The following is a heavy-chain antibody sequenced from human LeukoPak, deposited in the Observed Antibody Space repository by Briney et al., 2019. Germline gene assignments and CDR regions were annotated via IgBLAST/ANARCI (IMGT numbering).Heavy chain of an antibody. Sequence: PSETRSLTCTGSGGSIGSGEYYGSSVRQHPGKGLEWIGYIYYSGSSGSTYYNPSLKSRVTISVDTSKNQFSLKLSSVTAADTAVYYCARDGGCSSTSCHYYYYYMDVWGKGTTVTASS. CDR2: IYYSGSSGST. J-gene: IGHJ6*03. CDR1: GGSIGSGEYY. CDR3: ARDGGCSSTSCHYYYYYMDV. D-gene: IGHD2-2*01. V-gene: IGHV4-31*03.